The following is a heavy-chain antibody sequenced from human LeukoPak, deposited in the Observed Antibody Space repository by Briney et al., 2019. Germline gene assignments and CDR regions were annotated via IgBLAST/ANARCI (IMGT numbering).Heavy chain of an antibody. CDR1: GYSFTSYW. J-gene: IGHJ4*02. D-gene: IGHD1-26*01. Sequence: GESLKISFKGSGYSFTSYWIGLVRQMPGKGLEWVGIIYPGDSDTRYSPSFQGQVTISADKSICTAYLQWSRLKASETAMYYCARHRIVGATSERDYWGQGTLVTVSS. CDR3: ARHRIVGATSERDY. V-gene: IGHV5-51*01. CDR2: IYPGDSDT.